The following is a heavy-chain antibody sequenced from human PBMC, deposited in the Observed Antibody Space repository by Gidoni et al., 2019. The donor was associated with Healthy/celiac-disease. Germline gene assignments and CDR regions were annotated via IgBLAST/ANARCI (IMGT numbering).Heavy chain of an antibody. CDR2: IYTSGST. D-gene: IGHD3-10*01. Sequence: QVQLQESGPGLVKPSQTLSLTCTVSGGSISRGSYYGSWSRQPAGKGLEWIGRIYTSGSTNYNPSLKSRVTISVDTSKNQFSLKLSSVTAADTAVYYCARDRRGDAFDIWGQGTMVTVSS. CDR3: ARDRRGDAFDI. CDR1: GGSISRGSYY. J-gene: IGHJ3*02. V-gene: IGHV4-61*02.